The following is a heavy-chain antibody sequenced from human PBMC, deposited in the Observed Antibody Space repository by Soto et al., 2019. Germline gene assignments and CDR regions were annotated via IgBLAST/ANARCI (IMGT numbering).Heavy chain of an antibody. D-gene: IGHD3-3*01. V-gene: IGHV4-59*01. J-gene: IGHJ4*02. CDR3: ASNTPSYDFWSGYLVY. CDR1: GGSISSYY. Sequence: SETLSLTCTVSGGSISSYYWSWIRQPPGKGLEWIGYIYYSGSTNYNPSLKSRVTISVDPSKSQFSLKLSSVTAAGTAVYSYASNTPSYDFWSGYLVYWGQGTLVTVSS. CDR2: IYYSGST.